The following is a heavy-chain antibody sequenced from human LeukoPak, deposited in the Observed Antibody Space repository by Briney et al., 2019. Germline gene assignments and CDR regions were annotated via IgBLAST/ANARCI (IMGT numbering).Heavy chain of an antibody. CDR3: ARAFYGGNIDY. J-gene: IGHJ4*02. D-gene: IGHD4-23*01. V-gene: IGHV4-59*01. CDR1: GGSTSSYY. CDR2: FHYSGST. Sequence: PSETLSLTCTVSGGSTSSYYWSCIRQPPGKGLEWIGYFHYSGSTNYNPSLKSRVTISVDTSKTLFSLKLSSVTAADTAVYYCARAFYGGNIDYWGQGTLVTVSS.